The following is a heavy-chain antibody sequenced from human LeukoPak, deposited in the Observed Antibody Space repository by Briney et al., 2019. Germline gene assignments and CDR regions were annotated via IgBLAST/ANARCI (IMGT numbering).Heavy chain of an antibody. CDR3: ARDGHRMYYYGSSDYRFDS. CDR1: GYIFTSYG. D-gene: IGHD3-22*01. Sequence: ASVKVSCKASGYIFTSYGISWVRQAPGQGLEWMGWISAYNGNTHDAQKVQGRVTMTTDTSTSTVYMELRSLRSDDTAVYYCARDGHRMYYYGSSDYRFDSWGQGTLVTVSS. CDR2: ISAYNGNT. V-gene: IGHV1-18*01. J-gene: IGHJ4*02.